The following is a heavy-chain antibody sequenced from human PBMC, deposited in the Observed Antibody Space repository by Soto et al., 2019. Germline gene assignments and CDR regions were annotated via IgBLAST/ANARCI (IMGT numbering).Heavy chain of an antibody. Sequence: VESLKISWKGSGYSFTSYGIGWVRQMPGKGLEWMGIIYPGDSGTRYSPSFQGQVTISADKSISTAHLQWSSLKASDTAMYYCARVRVAGIGGPFDYWGQGTLVTVSS. D-gene: IGHD6-19*01. V-gene: IGHV5-51*01. CDR1: GYSFTSYG. CDR2: IYPGDSGT. CDR3: ARVRVAGIGGPFDY. J-gene: IGHJ4*02.